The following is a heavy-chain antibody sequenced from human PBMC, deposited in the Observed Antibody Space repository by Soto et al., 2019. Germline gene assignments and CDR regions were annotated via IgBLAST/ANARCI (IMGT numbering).Heavy chain of an antibody. CDR3: ARILAGDYYYYGMDG. CDR1: GYTFIYYA. CDR2: ISAYNGNT. V-gene: IGHV1-18*01. D-gene: IGHD3-3*01. Sequence: GASVKVSCKASGYTFIYYAIHWVRQAPGQGLEWMGWISAYNGNTNYAQKLQGRVTMTTDTSTSTAYMELRSLRSDDTAVYYCARILAGDYYYYGMDGWGQGTTVTVSS. J-gene: IGHJ6*02.